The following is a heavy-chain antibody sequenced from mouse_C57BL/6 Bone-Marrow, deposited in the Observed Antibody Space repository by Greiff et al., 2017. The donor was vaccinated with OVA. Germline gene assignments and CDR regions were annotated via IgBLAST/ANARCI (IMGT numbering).Heavy chain of an antibody. J-gene: IGHJ2*01. CDR3: ARSESVTRYYFDY. D-gene: IGHD2-12*01. CDR2: IDPNSGGT. Sequence: QVQLKQSGAELVKPGASVKLSCKASGYTFTSYWMHWVKQRPGRGLEWIGRIDPNSGGTKYNEKFKSKATLTVDKPSSTAYMQLSSLTSEDSAVYYCARSESVTRYYFDYWGQGTTLTVSS. V-gene: IGHV1-72*01. CDR1: GYTFTSYW.